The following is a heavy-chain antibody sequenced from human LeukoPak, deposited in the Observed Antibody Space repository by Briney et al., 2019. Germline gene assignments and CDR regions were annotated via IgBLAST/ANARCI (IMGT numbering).Heavy chain of an antibody. CDR1: GFTFSSYA. V-gene: IGHV3-23*01. CDR2: ISGSGGST. Sequence: GGSLRLSCAASGFTFSSYAMSWVRQAPGKGLEWVSAISGSGGSTYYADSVKGRFTISRDNSKNTLYLQMNSLRAEDTAVYYCAKDGGKYYDFWSGYLKTHFDYWGRGTLVTVSS. CDR3: AKDGGKYYDFWSGYLKTHFDY. J-gene: IGHJ4*02. D-gene: IGHD3-3*01.